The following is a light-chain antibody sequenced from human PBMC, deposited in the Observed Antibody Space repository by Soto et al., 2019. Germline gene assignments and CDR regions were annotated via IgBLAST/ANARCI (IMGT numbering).Light chain of an antibody. CDR1: QSIKKS. CDR3: QQYDSYPLT. Sequence: DVQMTQSPSSLSASVGDRVTITCRASQSIKKSLNWYQQKPGKAPSLLIYKASTLESGVPSRLSGSGSGTEFTLTIRSLQPDDFATYYCQQYDSYPLTFGGGTKVDIK. V-gene: IGKV1-5*03. J-gene: IGKJ4*01. CDR2: KAS.